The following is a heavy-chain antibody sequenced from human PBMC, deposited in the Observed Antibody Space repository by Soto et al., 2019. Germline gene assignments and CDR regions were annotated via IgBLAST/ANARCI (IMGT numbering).Heavy chain of an antibody. CDR1: GYSFTSYW. CDR3: ARPGAYYYDSSGRDAFDI. V-gene: IGHV5-10-1*01. CDR2: IDPSDSYT. D-gene: IGHD3-22*01. Sequence: GESLKISCKGSGYSFTSYWISWVRQMPGKGLEWMGRIDPSDSYTNYSPSFQGHVTISADKSISTAYLQWSSLKASDTAMYYCARPGAYYYDSSGRDAFDIWGQGTMVTVS. J-gene: IGHJ3*02.